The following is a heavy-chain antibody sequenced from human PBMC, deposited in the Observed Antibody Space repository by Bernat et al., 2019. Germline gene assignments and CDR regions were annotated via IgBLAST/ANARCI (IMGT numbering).Heavy chain of an antibody. CDR2: INAGNGNT. D-gene: IGHD3-22*01. CDR1: GYTFTSYA. J-gene: IGHJ4*02. V-gene: IGHV1-3*05. Sequence: QVQLVQSGAEEKKPGASVKVSCKASGYTFTSYAMHWVRQAPGQRLEWMGWINAGNGNTKYSQKFQGRVTITRDTSASTAYMELSSLRSDDTAVYYCARDSIRFTMIVVSGGPPDYWGQGTLVTVSS. CDR3: ARDSIRFTMIVVSGGPPDY.